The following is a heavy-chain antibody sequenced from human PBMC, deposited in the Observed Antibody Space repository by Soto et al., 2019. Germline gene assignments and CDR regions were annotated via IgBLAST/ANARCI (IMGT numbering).Heavy chain of an antibody. CDR3: ARTMIVVVIKSPYYYGMDV. Sequence: SQTLSLTCAISGDSVSSNSAAWNWIRQSPSRGLEWLGRTYYRSKWYNDYAVSVKSRITINPDTSKNQFSLQLNSVTPEDTAVYYCARTMIVVVIKSPYYYGMDVWGQGTTVTVSS. CDR2: TYYRSKWYN. J-gene: IGHJ6*02. V-gene: IGHV6-1*01. CDR1: GDSVSSNSAA. D-gene: IGHD3-22*01.